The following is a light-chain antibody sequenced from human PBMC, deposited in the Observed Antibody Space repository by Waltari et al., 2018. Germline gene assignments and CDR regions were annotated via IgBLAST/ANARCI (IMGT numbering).Light chain of an antibody. Sequence: QSALTQPASVSGSPGPSITLSSPGSTSDVGRSNHVSWYQLHPVKAPKPRIYDVSNRPAGVSNRITGSKSGNTASLTISGLQAEDEADYYCSSYTSSSTLVVFGGGTKLTVL. CDR2: DVS. CDR3: SSYTSSSTLVV. V-gene: IGLV2-14*03. J-gene: IGLJ2*01. CDR1: TSDVGRSNH.